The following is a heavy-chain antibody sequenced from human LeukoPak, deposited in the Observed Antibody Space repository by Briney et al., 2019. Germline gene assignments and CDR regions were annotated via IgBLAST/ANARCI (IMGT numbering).Heavy chain of an antibody. CDR2: TFYSSTWYY. V-gene: IGHV6-1*01. J-gene: IGHJ6*02. Sequence: SQTLSLTCAISGDSVSSNSAAWNWIRQSPSRGLEWLGRTFYSSTWYYEYAVSVKSRINISPDTSKNQFFLQLNSVTPEDTAVYYRTRGRPSYYGMDVWGQGTTVTVSS. CDR1: GDSVSSNSAA. CDR3: TRGRPSYYGMDV.